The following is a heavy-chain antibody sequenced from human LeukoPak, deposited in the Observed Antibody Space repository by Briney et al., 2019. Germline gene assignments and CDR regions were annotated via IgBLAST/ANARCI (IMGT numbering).Heavy chain of an antibody. J-gene: IGHJ5*02. CDR3: ARGYSSSWYFNWFDP. D-gene: IGHD6-13*01. CDR2: IHYSGST. V-gene: IGHV4-39*01. Sequence: SETLSLTCTVSGGSISGSSYYWAWIRQPPGKALEWIGSIHYSGSTNYNPSFKSRVTISVDTSTNQFSLKLSSVTAADTAVYYCARGYSSSWYFNWFDPWGQGTLVTVSS. CDR1: GGSISGSSYY.